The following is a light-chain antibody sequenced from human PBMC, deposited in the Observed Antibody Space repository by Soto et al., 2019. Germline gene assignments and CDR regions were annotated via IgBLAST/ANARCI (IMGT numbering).Light chain of an antibody. J-gene: IGKJ2*01. CDR1: QSINIY. CDR3: QQSYRSPYT. V-gene: IGKV1-39*01. Sequence: IRMTQPPSSLSASVGDSVTVTCRASQSINIYLNWYQQKPGKAPTLLIYGASSLQSGVPSRFTGGGSRTDFTLTISSLQPEDFATYYCQQSYRSPYTFGQGTKLEIK. CDR2: GAS.